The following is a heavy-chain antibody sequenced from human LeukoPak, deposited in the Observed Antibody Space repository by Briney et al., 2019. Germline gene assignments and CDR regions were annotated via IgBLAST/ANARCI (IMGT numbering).Heavy chain of an antibody. CDR1: GGSISSYY. J-gene: IGHJ5*02. V-gene: IGHV4-59*01. Sequence: SETLSLTCTVSGGSISSYYWSWIRQPPGKGLEWIGYIYYSGSTNYNPSLKSRVTISVDTSKNQFSLKLSSVTAADTAVYYCARVTEVLTGYYEGWNWFDPRGQGTLVTVSS. CDR2: IYYSGST. D-gene: IGHD3-9*01. CDR3: ARVTEVLTGYYEGWNWFDP.